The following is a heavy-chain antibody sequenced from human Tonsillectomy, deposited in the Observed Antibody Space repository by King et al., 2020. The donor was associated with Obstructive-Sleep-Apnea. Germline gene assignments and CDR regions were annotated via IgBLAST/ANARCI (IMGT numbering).Heavy chain of an antibody. CDR3: ARDDGGCSGGSCPD. V-gene: IGHV4-59*01. CDR2: IYYSGST. J-gene: IGHJ4*02. Sequence: VQLQESGSGLVKPSETLSLTCTVSGGSISDYYWSWIRQPPGKGLEWIGYIYYSGSTNYNPSLKSRVTISVDTSKNQFSLTLSSVTAAETAVYYCARDDGGCSGGSCPDWGQGTLVTVSS. D-gene: IGHD2-15*01. CDR1: GGSISDYY.